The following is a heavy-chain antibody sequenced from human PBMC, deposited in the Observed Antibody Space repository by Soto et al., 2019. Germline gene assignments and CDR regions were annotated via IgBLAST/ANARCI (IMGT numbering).Heavy chain of an antibody. CDR3: AKDQTLRFLEWLFGGMYV. D-gene: IGHD3-3*01. V-gene: IGHV3-30*18. CDR2: ISYDGSNK. CDR1: GFTFSSYG. Sequence: PGGSLRLSCAASGFTFSSYGMHWVRQAPGKGLEWVAVISYDGSNKYYADSVTGRFTISRDNSKNTLYLQMNSLRAEDTAVYYCAKDQTLRFLEWLFGGMYVWGQGTTVTVSS. J-gene: IGHJ6*02.